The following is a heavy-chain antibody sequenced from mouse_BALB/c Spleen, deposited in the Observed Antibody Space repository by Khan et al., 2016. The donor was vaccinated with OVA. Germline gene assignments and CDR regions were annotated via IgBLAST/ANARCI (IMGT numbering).Heavy chain of an antibody. CDR2: ISNGGGST. V-gene: IGHV5-12*02. J-gene: IGHJ2*01. D-gene: IGHD1-1*01. CDR1: GFTFNDYF. Sequence: EVELVESGGGLVQPGGSLKLSCATSGFTFNDYFMYWVRQTPEKRLEWVAYISNGGGSTYYPDTVKGRFTISRDNAKNTLYLQMSRLKSEDTAMYFCARGTTVGAFAYWGQGTTLTVSS. CDR3: ARGTTVGAFAY.